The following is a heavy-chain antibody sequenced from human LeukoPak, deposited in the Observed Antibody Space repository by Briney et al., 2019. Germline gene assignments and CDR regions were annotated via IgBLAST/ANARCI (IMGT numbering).Heavy chain of an antibody. Sequence: GGSLRLSCEASGFTFGSSAMTWVRQTPGKGLDWFSSISSSGNTYYADSVKGRFTISRDNSKNLVNLQMNSLRAEDTAIYYCVKGRMSEDGLDFWGQGSLVTVSS. V-gene: IGHV3-23*01. CDR1: GFTFGSSA. J-gene: IGHJ4*02. D-gene: IGHD5-24*01. CDR2: ISSSGNT. CDR3: VKGRMSEDGLDF.